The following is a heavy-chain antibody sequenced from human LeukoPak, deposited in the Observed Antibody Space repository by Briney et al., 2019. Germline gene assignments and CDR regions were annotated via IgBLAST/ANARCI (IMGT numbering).Heavy chain of an antibody. V-gene: IGHV3-74*01. CDR2: ISTDASST. CDR1: GFTFSSYW. J-gene: IGHJ4*02. CDR3: TGHHQAYSRTY. D-gene: IGHD6-13*01. Sequence: GGSLRLSCAASGFTFSSYWMHWVRQAPGKGLVWVSRISTDASSTTYADSVKGRFTISRDNAKDTLYLQMNSLRAEDTAVYYCTGHHQAYSRTYWGQGTLVTVS.